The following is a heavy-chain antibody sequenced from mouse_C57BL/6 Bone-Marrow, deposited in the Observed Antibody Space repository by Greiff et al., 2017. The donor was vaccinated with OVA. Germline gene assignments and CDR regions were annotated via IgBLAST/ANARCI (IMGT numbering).Heavy chain of an antibody. J-gene: IGHJ2*01. CDR1: GFTFSDYY. CDR3: ARDGLGLDY. Sequence: EVNLVESEGGLVQPGSSMKLSCTASGFTFSDYYMAWVRQVPEKGLEWVANINYDGSSTYYLDSLKSRFIISRDNAKNILYLQMSSLKSEDTATYYCARDGLGLDYWGQGTTLTVSS. CDR2: INYDGSST. D-gene: IGHD3-1*01. V-gene: IGHV5-16*01.